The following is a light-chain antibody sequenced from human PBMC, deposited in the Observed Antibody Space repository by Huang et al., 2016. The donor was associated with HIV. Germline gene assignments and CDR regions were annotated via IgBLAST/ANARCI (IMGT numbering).Light chain of an antibody. Sequence: EIVLTQSPGTLSLSPGERAALSCRATQSINNNLAWYQQKPGQSPRLLISGASTRATGIPARFRGSGSGTEFTLTISSLQSEDFAVYYCQQYNNWPPLLTFGGGTKVEIK. V-gene: IGKV3-15*01. CDR1: QSINNN. CDR2: GAS. CDR3: QQYNNWPPLLT. J-gene: IGKJ4*01.